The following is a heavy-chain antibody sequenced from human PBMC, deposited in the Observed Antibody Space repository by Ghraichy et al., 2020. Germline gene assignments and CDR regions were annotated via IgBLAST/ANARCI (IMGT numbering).Heavy chain of an antibody. Sequence: ASVKVSCKTGGANVCTSVMYRMREARGQVVERMGWINTNTGNPTYAQDFTGRFVFSLDTSVSTAYLQISSLRAEDTAVYYCARGPGTIFGVVTAVHWGRGTLVTVSS. D-gene: IGHD3-3*01. CDR2: INTNTGNP. CDR3: ARGPGTIFGVVTAVH. CDR1: GANVCTSV. J-gene: IGHJ4*02. V-gene: IGHV7-4-1*02.